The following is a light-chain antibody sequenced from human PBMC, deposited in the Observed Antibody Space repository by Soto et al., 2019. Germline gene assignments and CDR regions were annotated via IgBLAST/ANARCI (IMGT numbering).Light chain of an antibody. Sequence: EIVMTQSPGTVSLSPGDRATLSCRASQSVSSTSLAWYQQKPGQAPRLLIYGASSRATGIPDRFSGSGSGTDFTLTISRLEPEDFAVYYCHQYGNYGITFGQGTRLEIK. V-gene: IGKV3-20*01. CDR1: QSVSSTS. J-gene: IGKJ5*01. CDR2: GAS. CDR3: HQYGNYGIT.